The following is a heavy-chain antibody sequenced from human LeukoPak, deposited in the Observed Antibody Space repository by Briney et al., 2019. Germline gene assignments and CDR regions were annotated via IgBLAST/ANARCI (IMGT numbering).Heavy chain of an antibody. CDR1: GGSFSGYY. CDR3: ARGAGTLDY. D-gene: IGHD1-26*01. V-gene: IGHV4-34*01. CDR2: INHSGST. Sequence: SETLSLTCAVYGGSFSGYYWSWIRQPPGKGLEWIGEINHSGSTNYNPSLKSRVTISVDTSKNQFSLKLSSVTAADTAVYYCARGAGTLDYWGQGTLVTVSS. J-gene: IGHJ4*02.